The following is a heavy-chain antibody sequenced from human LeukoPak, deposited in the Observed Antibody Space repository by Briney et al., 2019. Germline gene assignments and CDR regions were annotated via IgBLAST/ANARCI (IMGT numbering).Heavy chain of an antibody. V-gene: IGHV4-61*05. CDR2: IYYSGST. D-gene: IGHD1-26*01. Sequence: PSETLSLTCTVSGGSISSSSYYWGWIRQPPGKGLEWIGYIYYSGSTNYNPSLKSRVTISVDTSKNQFSLKLSSVTAADTAVYYCARSLQWELLLDYWGQGTLVTVSS. CDR1: GGSISSSSYY. CDR3: ARSLQWELLLDY. J-gene: IGHJ4*02.